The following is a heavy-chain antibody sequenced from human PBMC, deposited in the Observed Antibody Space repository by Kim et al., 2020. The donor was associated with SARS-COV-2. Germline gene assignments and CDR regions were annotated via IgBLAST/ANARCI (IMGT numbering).Heavy chain of an antibody. D-gene: IGHD3-22*01. CDR3: ARDLLIDRQFDY. Sequence: YYNPSLKSRVTISVDTSKNQFSLKLSSVTAADTAVYYCARDLLIDRQFDYWGQGTLVTVSS. V-gene: IGHV4-30-2*04. J-gene: IGHJ4*02.